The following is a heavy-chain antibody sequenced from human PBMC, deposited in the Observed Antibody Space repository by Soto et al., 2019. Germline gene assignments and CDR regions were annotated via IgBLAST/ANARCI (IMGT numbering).Heavy chain of an antibody. V-gene: IGHV3-9*01. CDR2: ITWNSGRI. Sequence: EVQLVESGGGLVQPGRSLRLSCAASGFTFADYAMHWVRQAPGKGLEWVSIITWNSGRIGYADSVKGRFTISRDNAKNSLYLQMYCLCAEDTALYYCARDMGAKFAAPQLCGGFGYWGRGTVVTVSS. J-gene: IGHJ4*01. CDR3: ARDMGAKFAAPQLCGGFGY. CDR1: GFTFADYA. D-gene: IGHD2-21*01.